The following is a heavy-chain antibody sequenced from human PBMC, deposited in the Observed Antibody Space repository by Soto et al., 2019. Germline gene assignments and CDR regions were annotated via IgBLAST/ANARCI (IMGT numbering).Heavy chain of an antibody. CDR3: STDSYSDMTVVRLDN. V-gene: IGHV3-15*07. CDR2: IKSKTDGGTT. D-gene: IGHD3-22*01. CDR1: GFTSSNAG. J-gene: IGHJ4*01. Sequence: GGSLRLSCAASGFTSSNAGINWVRQAPGKGLEWVGRIKSKTDGGTTDFAAPVKGRFAISRDDSKNIAYMQMNSLKIEDTAVYYCSTDSYSDMTVVRLDNWGHGTLVTVSS.